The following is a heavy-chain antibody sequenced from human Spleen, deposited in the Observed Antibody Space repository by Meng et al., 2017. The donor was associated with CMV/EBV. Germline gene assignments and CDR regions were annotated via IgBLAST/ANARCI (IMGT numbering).Heavy chain of an antibody. J-gene: IGHJ3*02. CDR1: GFTFSSYW. CDR3: AREPIICSSTSCYKAFDI. D-gene: IGHD2-2*02. Sequence: GESLKISCAASGFTFSSYWMSWVRQAPGKGLEWVSGINWNGGSTGYADSVKGRFTISRDNAKNSLYLQMNSLRAEDTALYYCAREPIICSSTSCYKAFDIWGQGTMVTVSS. CDR2: INWNGGST. V-gene: IGHV3-20*04.